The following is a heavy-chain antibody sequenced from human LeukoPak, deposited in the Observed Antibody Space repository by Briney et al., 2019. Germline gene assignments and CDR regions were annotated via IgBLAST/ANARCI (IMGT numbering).Heavy chain of an antibody. D-gene: IGHD1-26*01. CDR2: IRSSSSYI. CDR3: ARVPGRRADAFDI. CDR1: GFTFSSYS. J-gene: IGHJ3*02. V-gene: IGHV3-21*01. Sequence: PGGSLRLSCAASGFTFSSYSMNWVRQAPGKGLEWVSSIRSSSSYIYYADSVKDRFTISRDNAKNSLYLQMNSLRAEDTAVYYCARVPGRRADAFDIWGQGTMVTVSS.